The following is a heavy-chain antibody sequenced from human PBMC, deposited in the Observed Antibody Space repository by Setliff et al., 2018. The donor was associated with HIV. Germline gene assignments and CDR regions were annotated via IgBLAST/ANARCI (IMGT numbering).Heavy chain of an antibody. V-gene: IGHV4-4*07. J-gene: IGHJ5*02. D-gene: IGHD3-10*01. CDR1: GGSISGFY. Sequence: SETLSLTCTVSGGSISGFYWNWIRQSAGKGLQWIGRIYDSGSTKYNPSLKGRVAMSVDTAKNQFSLKLTSVSAADTAVYYCARSIHGGGSEPFDTWGQGILVTVSS. CDR2: IYDSGST. CDR3: ARSIHGGGSEPFDT.